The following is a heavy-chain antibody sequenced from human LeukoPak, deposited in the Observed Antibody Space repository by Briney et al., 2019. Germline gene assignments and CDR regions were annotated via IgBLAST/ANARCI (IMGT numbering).Heavy chain of an antibody. D-gene: IGHD2-2*01. CDR3: AAPGVPAATYYFDY. Sequence: GGSLRLSCAASGFSFSTYGMLWVRQAPGKGLEWVALIWYDGSNKHYADSVKGRFTISRDNSKNTVYLQMNSLRAEDTAVYYCAAPGVPAATYYFDYWGQGTLVTVSS. CDR2: IWYDGSNK. J-gene: IGHJ4*02. V-gene: IGHV3-30*02. CDR1: GFSFSTYG.